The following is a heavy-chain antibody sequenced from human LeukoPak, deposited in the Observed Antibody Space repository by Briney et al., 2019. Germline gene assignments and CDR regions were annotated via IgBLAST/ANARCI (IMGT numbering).Heavy chain of an antibody. CDR1: GYTFTSYG. CDR3: AREQYSSSSGDY. D-gene: IGHD6-6*01. J-gene: IGHJ4*02. Sequence: GASVKVSCRSSGYTFTSYGISCVRHARGQGLEWMGWISAYYGNKNYAQKLQARVTMTTDSSTSKAYMELRSLRSDDTAVYYCAREQYSSSSGDYWGQGTLVTVSS. V-gene: IGHV1-18*01. CDR2: ISAYYGNK.